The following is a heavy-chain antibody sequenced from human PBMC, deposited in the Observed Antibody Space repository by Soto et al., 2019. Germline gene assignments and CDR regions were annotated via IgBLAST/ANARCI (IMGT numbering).Heavy chain of an antibody. J-gene: IGHJ3*02. V-gene: IGHV4-4*02. D-gene: IGHD4-17*01. CDR3: ASMSPTVFPAFDI. CDR2: IYHSGST. Sequence: SETLSLTCAVSGGSISSSNWWSWVRQPPGKGLEWIGEIYHSGSTNYNPSLKSRVTISVDKSKNQFSLKLSSVTAADTAVYYCASMSPTVFPAFDIWGQGTMVTVSS. CDR1: GGSISSSNW.